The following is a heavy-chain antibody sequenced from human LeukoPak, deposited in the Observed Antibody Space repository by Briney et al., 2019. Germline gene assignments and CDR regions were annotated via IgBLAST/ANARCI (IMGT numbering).Heavy chain of an antibody. J-gene: IGHJ3*02. CDR3: VVVTAIDYAFDI. D-gene: IGHD2-21*02. CDR1: GGSISSSSYY. Sequence: PSETLSLTCTVSGGSISSSSYYWGWIRQPPGKGLEWIGSIYYRGSTYYNPSLKSRVTISVDTSKNQFSLKLSSVTAADTAVYYCVVVTAIDYAFDIWGQGTMVTVSS. V-gene: IGHV4-39*07. CDR2: IYYRGST.